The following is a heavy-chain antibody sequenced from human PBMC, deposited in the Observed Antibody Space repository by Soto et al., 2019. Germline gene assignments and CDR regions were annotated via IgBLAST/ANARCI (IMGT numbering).Heavy chain of an antibody. D-gene: IGHD4-17*01. Sequence: GASLKISCQGSGYNFANYWIAWVRQMPGKGLEYMGIIYPSDSNTRYSPSFQGQVTISADKSISTAYLQWSSLKASDTAIYYCARHGFYGDYSSNYFDPWGQGTLVTVSS. CDR3: ARHGFYGDYSSNYFDP. V-gene: IGHV5-51*01. CDR2: IYPSDSNT. CDR1: GYNFANYW. J-gene: IGHJ5*02.